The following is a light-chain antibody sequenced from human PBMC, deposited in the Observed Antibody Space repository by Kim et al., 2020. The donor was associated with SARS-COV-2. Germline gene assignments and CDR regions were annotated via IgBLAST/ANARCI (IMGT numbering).Light chain of an antibody. V-gene: IGKV1-5*03. CDR1: QSISDS. CDR3: QQYHTYWT. Sequence: SASVGDRVTITCRASQSISDSVAWYQQKPGRAPHLLIYRASALEIGVPSRFSGSGSGTEFTLTINSLQPDDFATYFCQQYHTYWTFGQGTKVDIK. CDR2: RAS. J-gene: IGKJ1*01.